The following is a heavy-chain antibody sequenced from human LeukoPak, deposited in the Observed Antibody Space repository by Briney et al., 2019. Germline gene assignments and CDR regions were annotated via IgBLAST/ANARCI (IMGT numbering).Heavy chain of an antibody. D-gene: IGHD6-6*01. V-gene: IGHV4-31*03. CDR1: GGSITSGGYY. J-gene: IGHJ6*02. CDR2: VYYTGST. Sequence: SETLSLTCTVSGGSITSGGYYWSWIRQHPGKGLEWIGYVYYTGSTYYNPSLKSRVTISPDTSKNQFSLKVSSVTAADTAVYYCARISAGRYGMDVWGQGTTVTVSS. CDR3: ARISAGRYGMDV.